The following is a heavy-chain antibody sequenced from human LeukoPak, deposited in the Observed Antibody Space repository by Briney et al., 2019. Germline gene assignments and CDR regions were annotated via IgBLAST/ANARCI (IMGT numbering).Heavy chain of an antibody. CDR2: ISSSSHNI. D-gene: IGHD5-24*01. CDR3: ARGFPRGRWLHCDY. J-gene: IGHJ4*02. CDR1: GFTFSNYN. Sequence: PEGSLRLSYAASGFTFSNYNMNWVRQAPGKGLEWVSSISSSSHNIYYAESMRGRFTISRDNAKNSLYLQMNSLRAEDTAIYYCARGFPRGRWLHCDYWGQGALVTVSS. V-gene: IGHV3-21*01.